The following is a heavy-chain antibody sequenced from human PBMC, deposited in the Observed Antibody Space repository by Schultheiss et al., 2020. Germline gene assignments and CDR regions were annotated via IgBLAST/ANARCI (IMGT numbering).Heavy chain of an antibody. D-gene: IGHD4-17*01. CDR3: ARDRDYGDYYYYYGMDV. Sequence: SETLSLTCTVSGGSISSYYWSWIRHPPGKGLEWIGYIYYSGSTYYNPSLKSRVTISVDTSKNQFSLKLSSVTAADTAVYYCARDRDYGDYYYYYGMDVWGQGTTVTVSS. CDR2: IYYSGST. J-gene: IGHJ6*02. V-gene: IGHV4-4*08. CDR1: GGSISSYY.